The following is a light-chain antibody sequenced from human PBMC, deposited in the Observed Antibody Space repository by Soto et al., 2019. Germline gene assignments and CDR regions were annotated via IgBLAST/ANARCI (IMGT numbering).Light chain of an antibody. Sequence: EIVMTQSPATLSVSPGERATLSCRASQSVSSIYLAFYQQIPGQAPWLLIYGICARATGIPARLSVSGSGTEFRLAISRLQSEDFAVYNWQQYGSSHTFGQGTKVDIK. V-gene: IGKV3-15*01. CDR2: GIC. J-gene: IGKJ1*01. CDR1: QSVSSIY. CDR3: QQYGSSHT.